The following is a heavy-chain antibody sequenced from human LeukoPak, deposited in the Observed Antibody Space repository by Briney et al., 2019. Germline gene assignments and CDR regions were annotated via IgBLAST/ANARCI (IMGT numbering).Heavy chain of an antibody. J-gene: IGHJ6*03. Sequence: SETLSLTCTVSGGSISSSSYYWGWIRQPPGKGLEWIGSIYYSGSTYYNPSLKSRVTISVDTSKNQFSLKLSSVTAADTAVYYCARVVVAAPYYYYYYMDVWGKGTTVTISS. V-gene: IGHV4-39*07. CDR3: ARVVVAAPYYYYYYMDV. CDR2: IYYSGST. D-gene: IGHD2-15*01. CDR1: GGSISSSSYY.